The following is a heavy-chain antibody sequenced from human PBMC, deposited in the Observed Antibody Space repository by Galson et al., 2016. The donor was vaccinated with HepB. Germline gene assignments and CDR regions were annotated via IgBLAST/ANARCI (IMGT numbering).Heavy chain of an antibody. Sequence: ETLSLTCTVSGGSFSDYYWTWIRQPPGKGLEWIGEITHSGSTNYNPSLKSRVSISVDTSKNQFSLNLSSVTAADTAVYYCAKRRRLVRALKESSPLDYWGRGTLVTVSS. D-gene: IGHD3-10*01. CDR3: AKRRRLVRALKESSPLDY. J-gene: IGHJ4*02. CDR2: ITHSGST. V-gene: IGHV4-34*01. CDR1: GGSFSDYY.